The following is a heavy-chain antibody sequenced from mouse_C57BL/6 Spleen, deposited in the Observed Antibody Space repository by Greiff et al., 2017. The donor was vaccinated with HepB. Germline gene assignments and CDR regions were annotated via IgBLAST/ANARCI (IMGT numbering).Heavy chain of an antibody. CDR2: INPSTGGT. D-gene: IGHD2-4*01. CDR1: GYSFTGYY. J-gene: IGHJ4*01. CDR3: ARVYYDYDGYAMDY. V-gene: IGHV1-42*01. Sequence: EVQGVESGPELVKPGASVKISCKASGYSFTGYYMNWVKQSPEKSLEWIGEINPSTGGTTYNQKFKAKATLTVDKSSSTAYMQLKSLTSEDSAVYYCARVYYDYDGYAMDYWGQGTSVTVSS.